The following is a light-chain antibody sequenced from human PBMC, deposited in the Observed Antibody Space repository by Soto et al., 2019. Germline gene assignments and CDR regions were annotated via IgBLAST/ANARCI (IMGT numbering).Light chain of an antibody. J-gene: IGKJ4*01. CDR3: HQFNSYPRT. CDR2: DAS. Sequence: AIQLTQSPSPLSASVGDRVTITCRASQGISSALAWYQQKPGTGPKLLIYDASSLESGVPSRFRGSGSGTDFTLTISSLQPADFATYYCHQFNSYPRTFGGGTKVEIK. CDR1: QGISSA. V-gene: IGKV1-13*02.